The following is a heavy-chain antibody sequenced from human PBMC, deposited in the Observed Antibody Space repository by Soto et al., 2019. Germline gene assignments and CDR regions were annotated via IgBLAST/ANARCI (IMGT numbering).Heavy chain of an antibody. CDR3: ARGWFGEFVYYFDY. V-gene: IGHV4-30-2*01. Sequence: ASETLSLTCAVSGGSISSGGYSWGWIRQPPGKGLEWIGYIYHSGSTYYNPSLKSRVTISVNRSKNQFSLKLSSVTAADTAVYYCARGWFGEFVYYFDYWGQGTLVTVSS. CDR1: GGSISSGGYS. J-gene: IGHJ4*02. D-gene: IGHD3-10*01. CDR2: IYHSGST.